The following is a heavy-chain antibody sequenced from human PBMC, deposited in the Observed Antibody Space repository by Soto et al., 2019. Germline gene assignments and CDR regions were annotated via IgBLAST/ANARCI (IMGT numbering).Heavy chain of an antibody. CDR1: EDTFRNYA. Sequence: QVELVQSGAEVKKPGSSVKVSCQASEDTFRNYAISWVRQAPRQALAGMGGIIPIFGTANYAQKFQVRVTISADTSANTVYLELMSLRSEDTAVYYCASTKYDSSAYYYWYLGLWGRGTLVTVSS. V-gene: IGHV1-69*06. CDR2: IIPIFGTA. J-gene: IGHJ2*01. D-gene: IGHD3-22*01. CDR3: ASTKYDSSAYYYWYLGL.